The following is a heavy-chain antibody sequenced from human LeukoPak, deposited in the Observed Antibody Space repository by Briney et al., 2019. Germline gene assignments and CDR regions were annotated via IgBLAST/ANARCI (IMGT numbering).Heavy chain of an antibody. CDR1: GVSISSYY. J-gene: IGHJ4*02. V-gene: IGHV4-59*08. D-gene: IGHD1-26*01. Sequence: KASETLSLTCTVSGVSISSYYWIWIRQPPGKGLEWIGYIYYSGGTNYNPSLKSRVTISVDTSKKQFSLRLSSVTTADTAVYYCARRGGESSGNFDYWGQGTLVTVSS. CDR2: IYYSGGT. CDR3: ARRGGESSGNFDY.